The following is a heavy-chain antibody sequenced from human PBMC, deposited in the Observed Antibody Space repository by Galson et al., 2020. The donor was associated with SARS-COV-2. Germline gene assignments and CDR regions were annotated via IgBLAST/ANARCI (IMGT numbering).Heavy chain of an antibody. D-gene: IGHD3-9*01. J-gene: IGHJ4*02. CDR1: GGSISSYY. CDR3: ARVAYYDTNYFDY. Sequence: SETLSLTCTVSGGSISSYYWSWIRQPPGKGLEWIGYIYYSGSTNYNPSLKSRVTISVDTSKNQFSLKLSSVTAADTAVYYCARVAYYDTNYFDYWGQGTLVTVSS. V-gene: IGHV4-59*01. CDR2: IYYSGST.